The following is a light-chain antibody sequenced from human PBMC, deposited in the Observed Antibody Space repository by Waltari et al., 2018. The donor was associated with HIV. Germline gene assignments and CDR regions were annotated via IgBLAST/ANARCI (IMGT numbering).Light chain of an antibody. J-gene: IGKJ2*01. Sequence: EIGLTQSSGTLSLSPGARATLSCRASQGVSSSYLAWYQQKPGQAPRPLIYGASSSATGIPDRCSGSGSRTDFTLTISRLEPEDFAVYYCQQYGSSPWYTFGQGTKLEIK. CDR2: GAS. CDR1: QGVSSSY. V-gene: IGKV3-20*01. CDR3: QQYGSSPWYT.